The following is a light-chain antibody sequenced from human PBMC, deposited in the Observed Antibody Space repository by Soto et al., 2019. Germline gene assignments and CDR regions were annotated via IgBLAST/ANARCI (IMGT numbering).Light chain of an antibody. J-gene: IGKJ5*01. V-gene: IGKV3D-15*01. CDR3: QPYNNWPPIT. Sequence: EIVMTQSPATLSVSPGERATLSCRASQSVSSNLAWYQQKPGQAPRLLIYGASTRATGIPARFSGGGSGTEFTLTIGSLHAEDFAVYYCQPYNNWPPITFGQGTRLEIK. CDR2: GAS. CDR1: QSVSSN.